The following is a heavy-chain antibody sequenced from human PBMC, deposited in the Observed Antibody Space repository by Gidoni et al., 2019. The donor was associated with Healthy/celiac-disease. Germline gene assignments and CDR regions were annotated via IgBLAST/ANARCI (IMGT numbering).Heavy chain of an antibody. CDR1: GKTFTSYA. CDR3: ARDYGYSYGNHFDY. D-gene: IGHD5-18*01. J-gene: IGHJ4*02. CDR2: IHAGNGNT. V-gene: IGHV1-3*01. Sequence: VQLVQSGAEGKKPGAAGKVSCKASGKTFTSYAMHWVRQAPGQRLEWMGWIHAGNGNTKYSQNFQGRVTITRVTSASTAYMELSSLRSEDTAVYYCARDYGYSYGNHFDYLGQGTLVTVSS.